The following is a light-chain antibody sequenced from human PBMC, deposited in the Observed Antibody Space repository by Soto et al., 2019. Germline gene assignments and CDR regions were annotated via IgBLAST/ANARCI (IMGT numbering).Light chain of an antibody. Sequence: QSALTQPASVSGSPGQSITIAFTGTTSDVGCYNYVSWYQQHPGKAPKLMIYEVRNRPSEVYNRFSGSKSGNTASLTISGLQAVDEGTYSCSSYTSGSTLVVFGGGTKLPLL. CDR3: SSYTSGSTLVV. J-gene: IGLJ2*01. CDR1: TSDVGCYNY. CDR2: EVR. V-gene: IGLV2-14*01.